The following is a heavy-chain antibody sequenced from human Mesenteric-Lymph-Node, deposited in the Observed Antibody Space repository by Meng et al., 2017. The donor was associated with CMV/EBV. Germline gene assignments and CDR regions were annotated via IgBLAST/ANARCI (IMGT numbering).Heavy chain of an antibody. CDR1: GFTFRNYG. J-gene: IGHJ4*02. D-gene: IGHD1-26*01. V-gene: IGHV3-30*02. Sequence: GESLKISCAASGFTFRNYGMHWVRQAPGKGLEWVSFIRSDGSNKYYADSLKGRFTISRDNSKNTLFLQMNSLRAEDTAVYYCANYRVVGATKPAYYFDYWGQGTLVTVSS. CDR3: ANYRVVGATKPAYYFDY. CDR2: IRSDGSNK.